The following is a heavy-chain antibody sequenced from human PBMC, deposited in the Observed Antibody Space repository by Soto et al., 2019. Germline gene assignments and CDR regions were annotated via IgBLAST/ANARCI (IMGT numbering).Heavy chain of an antibody. CDR2: IIPIIGTP. V-gene: IGHV1-69*01. J-gene: IGHJ4*02. CDR1: GGTXRNHV. CDR3: ARDLEFRDGNISHLDY. D-gene: IGHD3-10*01. Sequence: QVQLVQSGAEVKKPGSSVKVSCKASGGTXRNHVFNXVRQAPGQGLXWMGGIIPIIGTPNYAQKFQGRVTITADASTNTVYLDVSSLRSQDTAVYYCARDLEFRDGNISHLDYWGQGTLVTVSS.